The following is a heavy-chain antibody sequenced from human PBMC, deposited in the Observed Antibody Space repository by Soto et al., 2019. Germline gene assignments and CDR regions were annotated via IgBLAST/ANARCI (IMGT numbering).Heavy chain of an antibody. J-gene: IGHJ4*02. V-gene: IGHV1-18*01. CDR3: ARVPSLILGHYTNGVCSYFDY. CDR1: GYTFTSYG. D-gene: IGHD2-8*01. Sequence: ASVKVSCKASGYTFTSYGISWVRQAPGQGLEWMGWISAYNGNTNYAQKLQGRVTMTTDTSTSTAYMELRSLRSDDTAVYYCARVPSLILGHYTNGVCSYFDYWGQGTLVTVSS. CDR2: ISAYNGNT.